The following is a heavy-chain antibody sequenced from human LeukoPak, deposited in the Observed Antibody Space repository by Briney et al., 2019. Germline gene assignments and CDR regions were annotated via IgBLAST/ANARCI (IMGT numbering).Heavy chain of an antibody. CDR2: ISPDGSDT. CDR3: VRGAYSGSLDY. Sequence: PGGSLRLSCAASGFTLSSYWMHWVRQGPGKGPVWVSRISPDGSDTSYADSVKGRFTISRDNAKNTLYLQMNSLRVEDTAVYYCVRGAYSGSLDYWGQGTLATVSS. D-gene: IGHD1-26*01. V-gene: IGHV3-74*01. J-gene: IGHJ4*02. CDR1: GFTLSSYW.